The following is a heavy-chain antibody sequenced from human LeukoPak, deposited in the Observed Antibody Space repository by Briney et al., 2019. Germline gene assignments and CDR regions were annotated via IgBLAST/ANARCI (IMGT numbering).Heavy chain of an antibody. J-gene: IGHJ4*02. CDR1: GFTFSSYS. Sequence: GGSLRLSCAASGFTFSSYSMNWVRQAPGKGLEWVSSISSSSSYIYYANSVKGRFTISRDNAKNSLYLQMNSLRAEDTAVYYCARDGGSYEFDYWGQGTLVTVSS. CDR2: ISSSSSYI. CDR3: ARDGGSYEFDY. V-gene: IGHV3-21*01. D-gene: IGHD1-26*01.